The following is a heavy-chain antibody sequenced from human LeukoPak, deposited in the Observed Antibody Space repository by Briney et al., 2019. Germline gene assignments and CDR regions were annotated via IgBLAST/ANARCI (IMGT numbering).Heavy chain of an antibody. CDR1: GFIFSTYG. J-gene: IGHJ6*03. V-gene: IGHV3-33*06. D-gene: IGHD6-6*01. Sequence: GGSLRLSCAASGFIFSTYGMHWVRQAPGKGLEWVAVIWYDGSNKYYADSVKGRFTISRDNSKNTLYLQMNSLRAEDTAAYYCAKDEGIAARPSYYYMDVWGKGTTVTVSS. CDR2: IWYDGSNK. CDR3: AKDEGIAARPSYYYMDV.